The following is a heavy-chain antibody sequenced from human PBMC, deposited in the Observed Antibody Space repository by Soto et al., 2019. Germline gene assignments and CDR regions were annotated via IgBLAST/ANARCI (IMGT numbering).Heavy chain of an antibody. CDR2: IYSGGST. J-gene: IGHJ6*02. CDR3: ARDPPATRHGMDV. CDR1: WFTVSSNY. V-gene: IGHV3-53*01. Sequence: PGGSLRLSCAASWFTVSSNYMSWVRQAPGKGLEWVSVIYSGGSTYYADSVRGRFTISRDNSKNTLYLQMKSLRAEDTAVYYCARDPPATRHGMDVWGQGTTVPVSS.